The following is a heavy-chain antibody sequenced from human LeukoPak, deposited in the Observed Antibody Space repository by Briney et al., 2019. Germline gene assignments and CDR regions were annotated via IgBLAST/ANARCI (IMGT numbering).Heavy chain of an antibody. CDR1: GGSFSGYY. V-gene: IGHV4-34*01. CDR2: INHSGST. J-gene: IGHJ4*02. Sequence: SETLSLTCAVYGGSFSGYYWSWIRQPPGKGLEWIGEINHSGSTNYNPSLKSRVTISVDASKNQFSLKLSSVTAADTAVYYCARGRADIVVVPAAQYYDYWGQGTLVTVSS. D-gene: IGHD2-2*01. CDR3: ARGRADIVVVPAAQYYDY.